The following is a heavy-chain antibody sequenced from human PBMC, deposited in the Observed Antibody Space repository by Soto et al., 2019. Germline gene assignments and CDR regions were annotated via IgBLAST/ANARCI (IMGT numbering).Heavy chain of an antibody. D-gene: IGHD1-26*01. CDR2: INHSGST. J-gene: IGHJ4*02. CDR1: GGSFSGYY. Sequence: SETLSLTCAGYGGSFSGYYWSWIRQPPGKGLEWIGEINHSGSTNYNPSLKSRVTISVDTSKNQFSLKLSSVTAADTAVYYCARGSGIVGATGEDYWGQGTQVTVSS. V-gene: IGHV4-34*01. CDR3: ARGSGIVGATGEDY.